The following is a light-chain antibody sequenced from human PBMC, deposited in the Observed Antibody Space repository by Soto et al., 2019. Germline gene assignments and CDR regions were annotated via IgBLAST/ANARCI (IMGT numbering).Light chain of an antibody. CDR2: GAS. V-gene: IGKV3-20*01. J-gene: IGKJ3*01. Sequence: EIVLTQSPGTLSLSPGERATLSCRASQSVSSSYLAWYQQKPGQAPRLLIYGASSRATGIPDRFSGSGSGKDFTLTISRLEPEDFAVYYCQQYGSSPHITFGPGTKVDIK. CDR1: QSVSSSY. CDR3: QQYGSSPHIT.